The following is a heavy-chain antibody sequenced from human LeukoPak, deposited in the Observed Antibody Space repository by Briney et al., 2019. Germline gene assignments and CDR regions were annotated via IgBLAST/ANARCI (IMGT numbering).Heavy chain of an antibody. D-gene: IGHD6-13*01. CDR2: ISSSSSTI. CDR1: GFTFSSYS. J-gene: IGHJ4*02. Sequence: GGSLRLSCAASGFTFSSYSINWVRQAPXXXLEWVSYISSSSSTIYYADSVKGRFTISRDNAKNSLYLQMNSLRDEDTAVYYCARGIAAAGYYFDYWGQGTLVTVSS. CDR3: ARGIAAAGYYFDY. V-gene: IGHV3-48*02.